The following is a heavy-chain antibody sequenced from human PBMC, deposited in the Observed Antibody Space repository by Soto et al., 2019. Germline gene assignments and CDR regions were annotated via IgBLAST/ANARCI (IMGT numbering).Heavy chain of an antibody. CDR2: ISYDGSNK. V-gene: IGHV3-30-3*01. CDR3: ARGPLAYNWFDP. Sequence: PGGSLRLACAASGFTFSSYAMHWVRQAPGKGLEWVAVISYDGSNKYYADSVRGRFTISRDNSKNTLYLQMNSLRAEDTAVYYCARGPLAYNWFDPWGQGTLVTVSS. CDR1: GFTFSSYA. J-gene: IGHJ5*02.